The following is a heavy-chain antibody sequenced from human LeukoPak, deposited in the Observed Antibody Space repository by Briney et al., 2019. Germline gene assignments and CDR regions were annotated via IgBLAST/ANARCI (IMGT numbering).Heavy chain of an antibody. V-gene: IGHV3-7*01. CDR1: GFTFDDYG. J-gene: IGHJ3*02. CDR2: IKQDGSEK. D-gene: IGHD1-26*01. CDR3: ARGENSGRGAFDI. Sequence: GGSLRLSCAASGFTFDDYGMSWVRQAPGKGLEWVANIKQDGSEKYYVDSVKGRFTISRDNAKNSLYLQMNSLRAEDTAVYYCARGENSGRGAFDIWGQGTMVTVSS.